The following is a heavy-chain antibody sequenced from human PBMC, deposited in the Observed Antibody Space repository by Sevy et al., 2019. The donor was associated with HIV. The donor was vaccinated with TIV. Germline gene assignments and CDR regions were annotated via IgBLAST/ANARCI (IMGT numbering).Heavy chain of an antibody. D-gene: IGHD2-21*02. CDR1: GFIFSRYS. Sequence: GGSLRLSCTVSGFIFSRYSMNWVRQAPGKGLEWISYTSGNSGAIYYPDSVKGRFTVSRDNVNNALFLQMSSLKDDDTAVYYCARGPDCGGDCDVGFYYPLDVWGQGTTVTVSS. V-gene: IGHV3-48*02. CDR3: ARGPDCGGDCDVGFYYPLDV. CDR2: TSGNSGAI. J-gene: IGHJ6*02.